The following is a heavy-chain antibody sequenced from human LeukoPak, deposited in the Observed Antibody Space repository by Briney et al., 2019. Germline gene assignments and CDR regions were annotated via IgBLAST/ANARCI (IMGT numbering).Heavy chain of an antibody. J-gene: IGHJ4*02. CDR1: GFTFSSYG. Sequence: GGSLRLSCAASGFTFSSYGMHWVRQAPGKGLEWVAVISYDGSNKYYADSVKGRFTISRDNAKNSLYLQMNSLRAEDTAVYYCARVKVSGWLVLDYWGQGTLVTVSS. CDR3: ARVKVSGWLVLDY. D-gene: IGHD6-19*01. CDR2: ISYDGSNK. V-gene: IGHV3-30*03.